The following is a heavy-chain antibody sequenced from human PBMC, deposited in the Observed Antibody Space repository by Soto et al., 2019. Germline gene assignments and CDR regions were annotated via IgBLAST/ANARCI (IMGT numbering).Heavy chain of an antibody. D-gene: IGHD4-17*01. CDR1: GFTVSSNY. CDR2: IYSGGST. Sequence: PWGSLRLSCAASGFTVSSNYMSWVRQAPGKGLEWVSVIYSGGSTYYADSVKGRFTISRDNSKNTLYLQMNSLRAEDTAVYYCAREGGDSLSDDAFDIWGQGTMVPVSS. J-gene: IGHJ3*02. CDR3: AREGGDSLSDDAFDI. V-gene: IGHV3-66*01.